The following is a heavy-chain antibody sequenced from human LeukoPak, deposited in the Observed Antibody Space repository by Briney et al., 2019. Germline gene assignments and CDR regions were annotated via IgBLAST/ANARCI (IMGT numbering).Heavy chain of an antibody. CDR3: ARGTPAAMRNYYYYYGMDV. J-gene: IGHJ6*02. V-gene: IGHV1-18*01. D-gene: IGHD2-2*01. Sequence: ASVKVSCKASGYTVTSYGISWVRQAPGQGLEWMGWISAYNGNTNYAQKLQGRVTMTTDTSTSTAYMELRSLRSDDTAVYYCARGTPAAMRNYYYYYGMDVWGQGTTVTVSS. CDR1: GYTVTSYG. CDR2: ISAYNGNT.